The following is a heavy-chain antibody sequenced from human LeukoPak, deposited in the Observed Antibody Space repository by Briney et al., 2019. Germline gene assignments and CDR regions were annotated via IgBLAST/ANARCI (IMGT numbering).Heavy chain of an antibody. CDR2: IYHSGST. CDR3: ARAVGGDGSGSL. Sequence: PSETLSLTCTVSGYSISSGYYWGWIRQPPGKGLECIGSIYHSGSTYYNPSLKSRVTMSVDMSTRQISLKLSSVTAADTAVYYCARAVGGDGSGSLWGPGTLVTVSS. D-gene: IGHD3-10*01. V-gene: IGHV4-38-2*02. CDR1: GYSISSGYY. J-gene: IGHJ4*02.